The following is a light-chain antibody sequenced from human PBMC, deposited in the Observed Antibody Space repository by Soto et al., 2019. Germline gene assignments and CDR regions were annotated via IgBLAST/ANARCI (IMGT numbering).Light chain of an antibody. J-gene: IGLJ1*01. CDR1: SSNIASNT. CDR2: SND. V-gene: IGLV1-44*01. Sequence: QCLLTQPASWSGTPGQRVTVSCSGSSSNIASNTVNWYQQLPGTAPKLLIYSNDQRPSGVPYRFSASKSGTSASLAISGLQSEDEADYYCASWDDSLNGHVFGTGTKVTVL. CDR3: ASWDDSLNGHV.